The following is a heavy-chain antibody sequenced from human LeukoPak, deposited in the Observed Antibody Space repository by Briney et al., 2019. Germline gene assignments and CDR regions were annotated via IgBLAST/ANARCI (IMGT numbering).Heavy chain of an antibody. D-gene: IGHD3/OR15-3a*01. J-gene: IGHJ4*02. CDR1: GFSFSSYS. CDR2: ISSISSTI. Sequence: GGSLRLSCAASGFSFSSYSMSWVRQAPGKGLEWLSFISSISSTIYYADSVQGRFTVSRDNAENSLYLQVNSLRDEDTAVYYCARDGRPADYWGQGTLVTVSS. CDR3: ARDGRPADY. V-gene: IGHV3-48*02.